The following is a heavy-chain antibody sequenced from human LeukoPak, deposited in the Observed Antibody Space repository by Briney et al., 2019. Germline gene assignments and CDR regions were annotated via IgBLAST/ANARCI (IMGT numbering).Heavy chain of an antibody. CDR3: ARVKYYYDSSGYYYYYFDY. J-gene: IGHJ4*02. Sequence: SQTLSLNCTVSGGSISSGSYYWSWIRQPTGKGLEWIGRIYTSGSTNYNPSLKSRVTISVDTSKNQFSLKLSSVTAADTAVYYCARVKYYYDSSGYYYYYFDYWGQGTLVTVSS. CDR2: IYTSGST. CDR1: GGSISSGSYY. V-gene: IGHV4-61*02. D-gene: IGHD3-22*01.